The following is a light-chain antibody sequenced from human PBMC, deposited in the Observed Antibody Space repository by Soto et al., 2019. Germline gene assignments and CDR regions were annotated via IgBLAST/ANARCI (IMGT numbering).Light chain of an antibody. Sequence: QSALTQPASVSGSPGQSITISCTGTSSDVGSYNYVSWYQHHPGKAPKVIIYEVANRPSGISNRFSGSKSGNTAYLTISGLQAEDEADYYCSSYTNSNTVVFAGGTKLTVL. V-gene: IGLV2-14*01. CDR3: SSYTNSNTVV. CDR2: EVA. J-gene: IGLJ2*01. CDR1: SSDVGSYNY.